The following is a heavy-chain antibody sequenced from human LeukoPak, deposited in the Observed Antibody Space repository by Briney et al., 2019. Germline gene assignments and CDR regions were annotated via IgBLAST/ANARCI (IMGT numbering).Heavy chain of an antibody. CDR1: GFTFSGSV. D-gene: IGHD2-15*01. Sequence: GGSLRLSCAASGFTFSGSVMHWVRQASGKGLEWVGRIRSKANSYATAYAASVKGRFTISSEDSKNTAYLQMNSLKTEDTAVYYCSVNYCSGDNCYMFWGQGTLVTVSS. CDR3: SVNYCSGDNCYMF. J-gene: IGHJ4*02. CDR2: IRSKANSYAT. V-gene: IGHV3-73*01.